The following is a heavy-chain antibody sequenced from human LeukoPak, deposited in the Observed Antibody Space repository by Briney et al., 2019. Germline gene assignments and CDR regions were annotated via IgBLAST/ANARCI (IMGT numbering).Heavy chain of an antibody. CDR1: GFTFSSYA. D-gene: IGHD3-10*01. Sequence: PGGSLRLSCAASGFTFSSYAMHWVRQAPGKGLEWVAVISYDGSNKYYADSVKGRFTISRDNSKNTLYLQMNSLRAEDTAVYYCARGESALLWLDDYWGQGTLVTVSS. CDR2: ISYDGSNK. CDR3: ARGESALLWLDDY. V-gene: IGHV3-30-3*01. J-gene: IGHJ4*02.